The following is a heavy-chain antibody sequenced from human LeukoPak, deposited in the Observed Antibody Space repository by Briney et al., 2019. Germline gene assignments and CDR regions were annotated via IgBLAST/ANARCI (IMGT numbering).Heavy chain of an antibody. D-gene: IGHD2-2*01. CDR1: VGTFSSYA. CDR3: AREHCSSTSCYDAFDI. CDR2: IIPIFGTA. V-gene: IGHV1-69*05. Sequence: SVKVSCKASVGTFSSYAISWVRQAPGQGLEWMGGIIPIFGTANYAQKFQGRVTITTDESTSTAYMELSSLRSEDTAVYYCAREHCSSTSCYDAFDIWGQGTMVTVSS. J-gene: IGHJ3*02.